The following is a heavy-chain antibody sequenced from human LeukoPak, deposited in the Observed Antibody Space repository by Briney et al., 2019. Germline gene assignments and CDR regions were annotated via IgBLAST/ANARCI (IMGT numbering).Heavy chain of an antibody. CDR2: IIPIFGTA. V-gene: IGHV1-69*13. Sequence: ASVKVSCKASGGTFSSYAISWVRQSPGQGLEWMGGIIPIFGTANYAKKFHGRVTITADESTSTAYMELSSLRSEDTAVYYCARGYGSGSLTAWFDPWGQGTLVTVSS. CDR1: GGTFSSYA. D-gene: IGHD3-10*01. J-gene: IGHJ5*02. CDR3: ARGYGSGSLTAWFDP.